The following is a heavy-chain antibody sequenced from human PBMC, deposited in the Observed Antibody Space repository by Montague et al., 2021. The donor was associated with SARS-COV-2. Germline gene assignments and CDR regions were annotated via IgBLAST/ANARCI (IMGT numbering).Heavy chain of an antibody. CDR3: ALPLGGARFDP. Sequence: SETLSLTCTVSGGPVSSDNWWTWVRQPPGKGLEWIGEIYRSGTTNYNPSLQSRVTISVDKSRNHLSLNLRSVTAADTAMYYCALPLGGARFDPWGQGILVTVSS. V-gene: IGHV4-4*02. CDR1: GGPVSSDNW. CDR2: IYRSGTT. D-gene: IGHD1-26*01. J-gene: IGHJ5*02.